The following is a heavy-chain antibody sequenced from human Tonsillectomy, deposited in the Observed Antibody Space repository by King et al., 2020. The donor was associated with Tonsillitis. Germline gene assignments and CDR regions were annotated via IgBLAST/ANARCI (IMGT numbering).Heavy chain of an antibody. Sequence: QLVQSGAEVKKPGASVKVSCKASGYTFTGYYMHWVRQAPGQGLEWMAWINPNSGGTNYAQKFQGRVTMTRDTSISTAYMELSRLRSDDTAVYYCARSPFRNKPPPDYWGQGTLVTVSS. CDR3: ARSPFRNKPPPDY. CDR1: GYTFTGYY. J-gene: IGHJ4*02. V-gene: IGHV1-2*02. D-gene: IGHD1-14*01. CDR2: INPNSGGT.